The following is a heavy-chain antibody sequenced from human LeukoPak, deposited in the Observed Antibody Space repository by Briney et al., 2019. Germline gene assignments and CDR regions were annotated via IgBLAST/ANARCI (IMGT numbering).Heavy chain of an antibody. J-gene: IGHJ4*02. Sequence: GGSLRLSCVASGFTFSSYAMSWVRQAPGKGLEWVAVISYDGSNKYYADSVKGRFTISRDNSKNTLYLQMNSLRAEDTAVYYCAIGGGITMIVGDWGQGTLVTVSS. CDR3: AIGGGITMIVGD. CDR2: ISYDGSNK. CDR1: GFTFSSYA. D-gene: IGHD3-22*01. V-gene: IGHV3-30*04.